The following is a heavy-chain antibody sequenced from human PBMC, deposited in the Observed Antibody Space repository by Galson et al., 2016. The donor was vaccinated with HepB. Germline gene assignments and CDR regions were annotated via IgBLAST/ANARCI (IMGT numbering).Heavy chain of an antibody. V-gene: IGHV3-11*01. CDR3: AKGYGLFDY. J-gene: IGHJ4*02. CDR1: GFTFSDYY. D-gene: IGHD1-14*01. Sequence: SLRLSCAASGFTFSDYYMSWIRQAPGKGLEWLSYIGSSGSTKYYADSVKGRFTISRDNSKDTLYVQMNSLRAEDTAVYYCAKGYGLFDYWGQGTLVTVSS. CDR2: IGSSGSTK.